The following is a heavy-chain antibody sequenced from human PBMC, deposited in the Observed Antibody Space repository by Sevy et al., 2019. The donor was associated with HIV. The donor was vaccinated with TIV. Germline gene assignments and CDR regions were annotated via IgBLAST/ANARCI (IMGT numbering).Heavy chain of an antibody. V-gene: IGHV3-30*04. D-gene: IGHD3-3*01. J-gene: IGHJ6*02. CDR1: GFTFSSYA. CDR3: ARDFNTIFGVVIHYYCYGMDV. CDR2: ISYDGSNK. Sequence: GGSLRLSCAASGFTFSSYAMHWVRQAPGKGLEWVAVISYDGSNKYYADSVKGRFTISRDNSKNTLYLQMNSLRAEDTAVYYCARDFNTIFGVVIHYYCYGMDVWGQGTTVTVSS.